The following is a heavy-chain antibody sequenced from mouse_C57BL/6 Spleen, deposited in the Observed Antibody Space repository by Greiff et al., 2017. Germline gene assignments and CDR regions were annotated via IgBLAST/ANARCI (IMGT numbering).Heavy chain of an antibody. CDR2: LDPENGDT. J-gene: IGHJ3*01. CDR3: TPLRRVAY. Sequence: DVQLQESGAELVRPGASVKLSCTASGFNIKDDYMHWVKQRPEQGLEWIGWLDPENGDTEYASKFQGKATITADTSSNTAYLQLSSLTSEDTAVYYCTPLRRVAYWGQGTLVTVSA. CDR1: GFNIKDDY. V-gene: IGHV14-4*01.